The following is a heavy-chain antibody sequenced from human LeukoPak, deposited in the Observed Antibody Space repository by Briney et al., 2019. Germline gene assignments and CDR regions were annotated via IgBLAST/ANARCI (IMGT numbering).Heavy chain of an antibody. CDR1: GFTFSGYA. V-gene: IGHV3-30*18. Sequence: GGSLRLSCAASGFTFSGYAMTWVRQAPGKGLEWVAVISYDGSNKYYADSVKGRFTISRDNSKNTLYLKMNSLRAEDTAVYYCAKAIRGSYYDSSGYYFGIDYWGQGTLVTVSS. D-gene: IGHD3-22*01. CDR3: AKAIRGSYYDSSGYYFGIDY. J-gene: IGHJ4*02. CDR2: ISYDGSNK.